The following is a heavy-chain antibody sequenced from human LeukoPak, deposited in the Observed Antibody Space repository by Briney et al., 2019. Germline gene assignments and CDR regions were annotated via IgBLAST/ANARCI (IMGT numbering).Heavy chain of an antibody. Sequence: ASVKVSCKVSGYTFSVHYIHWLRQAPGQGLEWMGWINPNSGGTNYAQNFLGRVTMTRDTSINTAYMELGTLTSDDTAVYYCVRDGVGTYDYWGQGTLVTVSS. D-gene: IGHD7-27*01. CDR1: GYTFSVHY. V-gene: IGHV1-2*02. J-gene: IGHJ4*02. CDR2: INPNSGGT. CDR3: VRDGVGTYDY.